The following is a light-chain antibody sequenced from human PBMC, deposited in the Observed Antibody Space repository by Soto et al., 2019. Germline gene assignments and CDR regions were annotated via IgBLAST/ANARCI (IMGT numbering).Light chain of an antibody. Sequence: DIVMTQSPDSLAVSLGERATINCKSSQSVLYSSNNKNYLAWYQQKPGQPPKLLIYWASTRESGVPDRFSGSGYGTDFTLTISSLQAEDVAVYYCQQYYSNPATVGQGTNVEIK. CDR3: QQYYSNPAT. V-gene: IGKV4-1*01. J-gene: IGKJ1*01. CDR2: WAS. CDR1: QSVLYSSNNKNY.